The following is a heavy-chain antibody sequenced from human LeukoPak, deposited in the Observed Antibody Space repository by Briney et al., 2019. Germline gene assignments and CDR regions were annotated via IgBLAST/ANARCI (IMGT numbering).Heavy chain of an antibody. CDR2: IYYSGST. D-gene: IGHD1-26*01. J-gene: IGHJ6*03. V-gene: IGHV4-59*01. Sequence: SETLSLTCTVSGGSISSYYWSWIRQPPGKGLEWIGYIYYSGSTNYNPSLKSRVTISVDTSKNQFSLKLSSVTAADTAVYYCARVTPMWAHYYMDVWGKGTTGTVSS. CDR3: ARVTPMWAHYYMDV. CDR1: GGSISSYY.